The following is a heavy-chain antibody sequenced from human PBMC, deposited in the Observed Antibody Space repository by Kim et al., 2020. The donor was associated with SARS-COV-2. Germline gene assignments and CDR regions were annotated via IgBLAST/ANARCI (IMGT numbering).Heavy chain of an antibody. CDR3: VRGGALVGWVTKTPFDY. Sequence: ASVKVSCKASGYPFSNHYMHWMRQAPGQGLEWMGVSNPTGDGDSYAQKFQGRITLTRDTSTSTVYMDLTMLTPDCTARYYCVRGGALVGWVTKTPFDYWGQGTLVTVSS. D-gene: IGHD4-17*01. J-gene: IGHJ4*02. CDR2: SNPTGDGD. V-gene: IGHV1-46*01. CDR1: GYPFSNHY.